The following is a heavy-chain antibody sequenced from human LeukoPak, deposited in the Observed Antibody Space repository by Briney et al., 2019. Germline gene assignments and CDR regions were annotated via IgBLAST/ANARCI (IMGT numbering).Heavy chain of an antibody. CDR3: ARDGLKPA. CDR2: IYSGGST. V-gene: IGHV3-53*01. CDR1: GFTFSSYA. J-gene: IGHJ5*02. Sequence: PGGSLRLPCAASGFTFSSYAMSWVRQAPGKGLEWVSVIYSGGSTYYADSEKGRFTISRDNSKNTLYLQMNSLRAEDTAVYYCARDGLKPAWGQGTLVTVSS.